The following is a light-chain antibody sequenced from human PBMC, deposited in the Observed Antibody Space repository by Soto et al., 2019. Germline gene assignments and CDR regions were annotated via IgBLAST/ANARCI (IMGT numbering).Light chain of an antibody. Sequence: QSVLTQPASVSGPPGQSIAISCTGTSSDIGAYDYVSWYQQHPDKAPKLMIYEVSNRPSGVSNRFSGSKSVNTATLTISGLQAEDEADYYCSSPTSSNTRIFGTGPKVTVL. V-gene: IGLV2-14*03. J-gene: IGLJ1*01. CDR2: EVS. CDR1: SSDIGAYDY. CDR3: SSPTSSNTRI.